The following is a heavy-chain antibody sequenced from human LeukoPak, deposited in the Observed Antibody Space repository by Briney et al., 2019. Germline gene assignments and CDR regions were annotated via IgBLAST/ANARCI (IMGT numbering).Heavy chain of an antibody. D-gene: IGHD3-9*01. J-gene: IGHJ4*02. Sequence: GGSLRLSCAASGVTFSSYAMSWVRQAPGKGLEWVSAICGSGGTTYYAAPVKGRFTISRDTTNNMPLMRMNIMSAEATADYYGAKDESGYPFSEYWGQRTLVSVSS. CDR2: ICGSGGTT. CDR3: AKDESGYPFSEY. CDR1: GVTFSSYA. V-gene: IGHV3-23*01.